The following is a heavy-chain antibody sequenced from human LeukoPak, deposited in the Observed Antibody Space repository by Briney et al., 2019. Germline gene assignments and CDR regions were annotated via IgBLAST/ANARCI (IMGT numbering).Heavy chain of an antibody. CDR1: GFTFSSYG. Sequence: QAGGSLRLSCAASGFTFSSYGMHWVRQAPGKGLEWVAVIWYDGSNTYYADSVKGRFTISRDNSKTALYLQMNSLRAEDTAVYYCAKARYYYDSSGYFPLDYWGQGTLVTVSS. CDR2: IWYDGSNT. D-gene: IGHD3-22*01. J-gene: IGHJ4*02. CDR3: AKARYYYDSSGYFPLDY. V-gene: IGHV3-33*06.